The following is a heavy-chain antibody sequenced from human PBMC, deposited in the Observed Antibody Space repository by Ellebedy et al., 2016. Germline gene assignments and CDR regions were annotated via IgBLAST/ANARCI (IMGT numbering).Heavy chain of an antibody. V-gene: IGHV3-23*01. CDR3: AKVFSGGFLEWLFFDY. CDR2: ISGSGGST. Sequence: GGSLRLXCAASGFTFSSYSMNWVRQAPGKGLEWVSAISGSGGSTYYADSVKGRFTISRDNSKNTLYLQMNSLRAEDTAVYYCAKVFSGGFLEWLFFDYWGQGTLVTVSS. CDR1: GFTFSSYS. D-gene: IGHD3-3*01. J-gene: IGHJ4*02.